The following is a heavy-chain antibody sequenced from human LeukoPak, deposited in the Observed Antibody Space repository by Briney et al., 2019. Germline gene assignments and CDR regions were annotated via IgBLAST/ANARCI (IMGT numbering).Heavy chain of an antibody. V-gene: IGHV3-7*01. CDR2: IKQDGSNK. Sequence: PGGSLRLSCAASRFTFSSYWMSWVRQAPGKGLEWVANIKQDGSNKYYADSVKGRFTISRDNSKNTLYLQMNSLRAEDTAVYYCAKDATGISSSWSKGGIDYWGQGTLVTVSS. CDR1: RFTFSSYW. D-gene: IGHD6-13*01. J-gene: IGHJ4*02. CDR3: AKDATGISSSWSKGGIDY.